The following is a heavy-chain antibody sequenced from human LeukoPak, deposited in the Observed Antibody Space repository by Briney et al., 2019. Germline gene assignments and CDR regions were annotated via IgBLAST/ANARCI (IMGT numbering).Heavy chain of an antibody. CDR3: ARDLKLDTFDI. CDR1: GGTFSSYA. D-gene: IGHD6-6*01. Sequence: ASVKVSCKASGGTFSSYAISWVRQAPGQRLEWMGGIIPIFGTANYAQKFQGRVTITADESTSTAYMELSSLRSEDTAVYYCARDLKLDTFDIWGQGTMVTVSS. CDR2: IIPIFGTA. J-gene: IGHJ3*02. V-gene: IGHV1-69*13.